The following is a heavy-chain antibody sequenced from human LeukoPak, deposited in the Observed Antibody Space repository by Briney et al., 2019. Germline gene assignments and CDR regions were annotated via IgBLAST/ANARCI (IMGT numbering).Heavy chain of an antibody. V-gene: IGHV4-34*01. CDR2: INHSGST. Sequence: SETLSLTCAVYGGSFSGYYWSWIRQPPGKGLEWIGEINHSGSTNYNPSLKSRVTISVDTSKNQFSLKLSSVTAADTAVYYCARVEMATISRRRYFDYWGQGTPVTVSS. J-gene: IGHJ4*02. D-gene: IGHD5-24*01. CDR3: ARVEMATISRRRYFDY. CDR1: GGSFSGYY.